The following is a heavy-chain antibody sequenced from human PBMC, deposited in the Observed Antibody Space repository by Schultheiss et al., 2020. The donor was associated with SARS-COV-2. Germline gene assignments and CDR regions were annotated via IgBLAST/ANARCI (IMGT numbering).Heavy chain of an antibody. V-gene: IGHV2-5*08. J-gene: IGHJ4*02. D-gene: IGHD2-2*02. CDR2: IYWDDDK. CDR3: AHRNTFVRYDY. Sequence: TLSLTCTVSGGSISSYYWSWIRQPPGKALEWLALIYWDDDKRYSSFLKSRLTITKDTSKNQVVLTMTNMDPVDTATYYCAHRNTFVRYDYWGQGTLVTVSS. CDR1: GGSISSYYW.